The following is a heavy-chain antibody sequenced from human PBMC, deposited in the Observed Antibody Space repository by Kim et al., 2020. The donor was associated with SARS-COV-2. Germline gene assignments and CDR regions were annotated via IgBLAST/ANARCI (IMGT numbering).Heavy chain of an antibody. Sequence: GGSLRLSCAASGFTFSSYAMHWVRQAPGKGLEWVAVISYDGSNKYYADSVKGRFTISRDNSKNTLYLQMNSLRAEDTAVYYCAREVDTAMVRGYYFDYWGQGTLVTVSS. CDR1: GFTFSSYA. J-gene: IGHJ4*02. CDR3: AREVDTAMVRGYYFDY. V-gene: IGHV3-30*04. CDR2: ISYDGSNK. D-gene: IGHD5-18*01.